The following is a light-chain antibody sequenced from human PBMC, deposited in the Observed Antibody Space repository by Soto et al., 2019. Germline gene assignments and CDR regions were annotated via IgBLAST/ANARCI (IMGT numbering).Light chain of an antibody. Sequence: DIQMTQSPSSLSASVGARVTISCQASQDISHNLNWYQQKPGKAPNLLIHAASSLETVVPSNFSGRGYGTDFTFTISSMQPEDVATYYCQQYDHLPPTFGGGTKVEIK. J-gene: IGKJ4*01. CDR2: AAS. CDR1: QDISHN. CDR3: QQYDHLPPT. V-gene: IGKV1-33*01.